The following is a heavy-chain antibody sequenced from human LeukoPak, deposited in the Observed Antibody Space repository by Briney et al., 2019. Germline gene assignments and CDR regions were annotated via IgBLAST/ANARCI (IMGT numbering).Heavy chain of an antibody. J-gene: IGHJ4*02. D-gene: IGHD6-13*01. Sequence: HSGRSLRLSCAPSGLTFSSYGMHWVRQAPGKGLEWVAVISYDGSNKYYADSVKGRFTISRDNSKNTLYLQMNSLRAEDTAVYYCAKWARRSSSWYNDYWGQGTLVTVSS. CDR2: ISYDGSNK. V-gene: IGHV3-30*18. CDR3: AKWARRSSSWYNDY. CDR1: GLTFSSYG.